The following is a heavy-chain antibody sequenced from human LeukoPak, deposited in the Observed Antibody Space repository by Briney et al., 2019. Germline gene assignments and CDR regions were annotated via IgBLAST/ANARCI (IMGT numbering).Heavy chain of an antibody. CDR3: ATETNGRHYDY. V-gene: IGHV3-66*02. CDR1: GLTVTSY. D-gene: IGHD1-14*01. CDR2: IYSDGST. J-gene: IGHJ4*02. Sequence: GGSLRLSCAASGLTVTSYITWVRQAPGKGLEWVSVIYSDGSTYYADSVRGRFTISRDNSKNTVYLQMNSLRAEDTAVYYCATETNGRHYDYWGQGTLLTVSS.